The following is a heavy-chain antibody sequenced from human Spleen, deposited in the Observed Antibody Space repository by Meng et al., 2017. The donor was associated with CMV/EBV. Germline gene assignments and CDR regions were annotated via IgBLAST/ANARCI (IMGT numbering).Heavy chain of an antibody. CDR1: GGYISRSSSY. CDR2: IYYSGIT. J-gene: IGHJ4*02. D-gene: IGHD3-10*01. Sequence: LQLQESGPGLVKPSAPLSLTCTVSGGYISRSSSYWGWIRQPPGKGLEWIGSIYYSGITYYNPFLKSRVTISVDTSKNQFSLKLSSVTAADTAVYYCARVGEGYFDYWGQGTLVTVSS. V-gene: IGHV4-39*07. CDR3: ARVGEGYFDY.